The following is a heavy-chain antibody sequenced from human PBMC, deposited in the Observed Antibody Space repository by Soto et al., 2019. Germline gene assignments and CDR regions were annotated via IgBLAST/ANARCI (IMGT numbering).Heavy chain of an antibody. D-gene: IGHD5-18*01. V-gene: IGHV4-30-4*01. Sequence: QVQLQESGPGLVKPSQTLSLTCTVSGGSISGGDYYWSWIRQPPGKGLEGMVYIYYSGSTYSNPSLKSRVTVSVDTPTNQSSLKLGSVTAADTAVYYCARGGYSDGYRDRAFDIWGQGTMVAVSS. CDR1: GGSISGGDYY. CDR3: ARGGYSDGYRDRAFDI. CDR2: IYYSGST. J-gene: IGHJ3*02.